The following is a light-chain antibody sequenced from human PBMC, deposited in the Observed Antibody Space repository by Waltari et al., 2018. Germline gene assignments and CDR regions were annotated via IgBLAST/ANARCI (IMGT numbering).Light chain of an antibody. J-gene: IGLJ1*01. Sequence: QSALTQPASVSGSPGQSNTISCPGTSSDVGGFNYVSWYQQYPGKAPKLMIFEVSNRPSGVSNRFSGSKSGNTASLTISGLQAEDEADYYCSSFTSSSVYVFGTGTKVTVL. CDR2: EVS. CDR1: SSDVGGFNY. V-gene: IGLV2-14*01. CDR3: SSFTSSSVYV.